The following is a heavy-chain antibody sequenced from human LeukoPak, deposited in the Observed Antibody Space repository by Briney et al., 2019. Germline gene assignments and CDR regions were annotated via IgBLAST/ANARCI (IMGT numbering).Heavy chain of an antibody. Sequence: SSETLSLTCTVSGGSISSGSYYWSWIRQPAGKGLEWIGRIYTSGSTNYNPSLKSRVTISVDTSKNQFSLKLSSVTAADTAVYYCARGYYFDYWGQGTLVTVSS. V-gene: IGHV4-61*02. CDR3: ARGYYFDY. CDR2: IYTSGST. J-gene: IGHJ4*02. CDR1: GGSISSGSYY.